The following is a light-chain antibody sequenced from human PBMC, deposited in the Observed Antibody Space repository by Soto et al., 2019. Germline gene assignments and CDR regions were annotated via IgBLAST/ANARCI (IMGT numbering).Light chain of an antibody. Sequence: QSALTQPASVSGSPGQSVTISCTGTSSDIGSYTYVSWYQQHPGQVPKLMIYEVDNRPSGVSSRFSGSTSGNTASLTISGLQAEDDADYYCSSYTTTTTPVVFGGGTQLTVL. CDR1: SSDIGSYTY. V-gene: IGLV2-14*01. J-gene: IGLJ2*01. CDR3: SSYTTTTTPVV. CDR2: EVD.